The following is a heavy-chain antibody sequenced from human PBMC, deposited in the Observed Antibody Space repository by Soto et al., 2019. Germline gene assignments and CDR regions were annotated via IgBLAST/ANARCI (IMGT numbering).Heavy chain of an antibody. V-gene: IGHV3-72*01. D-gene: IGHD6-13*01. Sequence: GGSLRLSFEVSGFTLSDHYMDWARQAPGEGLEWVFGLRNKANGDRTEHAASVRGRFTVSRYDSKSSLYLQMDKLKTEDTAVYFCARGRTADGTWDFQXWGQVTLVTVSX. CDR3: ARGRTADGTWDFQX. CDR2: LRNKANGDRT. J-gene: IGHJ4*02. CDR1: GFTLSDHY.